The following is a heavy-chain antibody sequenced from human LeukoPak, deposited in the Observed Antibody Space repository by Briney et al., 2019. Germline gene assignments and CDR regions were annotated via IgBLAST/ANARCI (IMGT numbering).Heavy chain of an antibody. CDR1: GFTFDDYA. Sequence: GGSLRLSCAASGFTFDDYAMHWVRQAPGKGLEWVSGISWNSGSIGYADSVKGRFTISRDNAKNSLYLQMNSPRAEDMALYYCAKDTGGFDPWGQGTLVTVSS. V-gene: IGHV3-9*03. CDR3: AKDTGGFDP. CDR2: ISWNSGSI. J-gene: IGHJ5*02.